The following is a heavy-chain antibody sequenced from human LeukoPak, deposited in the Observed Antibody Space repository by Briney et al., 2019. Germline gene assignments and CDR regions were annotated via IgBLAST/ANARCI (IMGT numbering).Heavy chain of an antibody. CDR3: AKVGIRNGGNSGSSQLRYYYYYMDV. J-gene: IGHJ6*03. Sequence: PGGSLRLSCAASGFTFSSYEMNWVRQAPGKGLEWVSYISRSGSAIYYADSVKGRFTISRDNAKNSLHLQMNSLRAEDTAVYYCAKVGIRNGGNSGSSQLRYYYYYMDVWGKGTTVTISS. CDR1: GFTFSSYE. D-gene: IGHD4-23*01. CDR2: ISRSGSAI. V-gene: IGHV3-48*03.